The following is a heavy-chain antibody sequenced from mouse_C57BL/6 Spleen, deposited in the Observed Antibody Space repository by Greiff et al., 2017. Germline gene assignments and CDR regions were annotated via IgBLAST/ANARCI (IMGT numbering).Heavy chain of an antibody. CDR1: GYTFTNYW. CDR3: ARGGVTGRYAMDY. CDR2: IYPGGGYT. D-gene: IGHD4-1*01. J-gene: IGHJ4*01. V-gene: IGHV1-63*01. Sequence: VKVVESGAELVRPGTSVKMSCKASGYTFTNYWIGWAKQRPGHGLEWIGDIYPGGGYTNYTEKFKGKAPLTADKSSSTAYMQFSSLTSEDSASYYCARGGVTGRYAMDYWGQGTSVTVSS.